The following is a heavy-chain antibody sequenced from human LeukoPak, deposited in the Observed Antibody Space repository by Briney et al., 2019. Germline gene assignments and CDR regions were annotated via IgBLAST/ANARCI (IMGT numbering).Heavy chain of an antibody. V-gene: IGHV1-69*06. CDR2: LIPMFGTA. CDR1: GGTFSSYA. J-gene: IGHJ6*03. Sequence: SVTDSFKASGGTFSSYAISWLRQAPGQGLEWMGGLIPMFGTANYAQKFQGRVTITADKSTSTAYMELSSLRSEDTAGYFCASTAPASTYYYYYYMDVWGKGTTVTVPS. D-gene: IGHD5-18*01. CDR3: ASTAPASTYYYYYYMDV.